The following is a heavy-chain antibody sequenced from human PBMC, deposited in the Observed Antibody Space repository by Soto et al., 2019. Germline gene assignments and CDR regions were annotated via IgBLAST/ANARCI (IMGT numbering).Heavy chain of an antibody. V-gene: IGHV3-30-3*01. CDR2: ISYEGSNK. Sequence: QVQLVESGGGLVQHGRSLRLSCAASGFTFSSYAMHWVRQAPGKGLEWVAVISYEGSNKYYADSVKGRFTIARDNSKNSLYLQIHSVVAEDLAVYYCARAGHFTPRTVLCGGVTPHGGFDYWGQVTLVTFSS. CDR1: GFTFSSYA. D-gene: IGHD3-3*01. J-gene: IGHJ4*02. CDR3: ARAGHFTPRTVLCGGVTPHGGFDY.